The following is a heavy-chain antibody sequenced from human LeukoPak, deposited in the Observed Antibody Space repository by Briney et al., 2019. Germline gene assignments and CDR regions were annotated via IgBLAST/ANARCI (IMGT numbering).Heavy chain of an antibody. V-gene: IGHV3-30*02. CDR2: IQFDGSDR. CDR1: GFTFSRHG. D-gene: IGHD5-18*01. J-gene: IGHJ4*02. CDR3: ATGYSYGKYYFDY. Sequence: GGSLRLSCAASGFTFSRHGMHWVRQAPGKGVEWLAFIQFDGSDRNYADSVKGRFTISRDNAKNSLYLQMNSLRAEDTAVYYCATGYSYGKYYFDYWGQGTLVTVSS.